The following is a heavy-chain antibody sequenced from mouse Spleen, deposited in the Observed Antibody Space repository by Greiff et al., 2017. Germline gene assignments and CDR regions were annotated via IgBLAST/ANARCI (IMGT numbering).Heavy chain of an antibody. D-gene: IGHD2-3*01. Sequence: VQLQESGAELVRPGASVTLSCKASGYTFTDYEMHWVKQTPVHGLEWIGAIDPETGGTAYNQKFKGKATLTADKSSSTAYMELRSLTSEDSAVYYCARGYDGYFAWFAYWGQGTLVTVSA. CDR1: GYTFTDYE. V-gene: IGHV1-15*01. CDR3: ARGYDGYFAWFAY. J-gene: IGHJ3*01. CDR2: IDPETGGT.